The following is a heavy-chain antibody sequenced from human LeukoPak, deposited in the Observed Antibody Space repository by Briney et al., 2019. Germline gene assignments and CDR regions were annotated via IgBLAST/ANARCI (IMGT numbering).Heavy chain of an antibody. J-gene: IGHJ6*02. Sequence: PSETLSLTCTVSGGSISSCYWSWIRQPAGKGLEWIGRIYTSGSTNYNPSLKSRVTMSVDTSKNQFSLKLSSVTAADTAVYYCASITGTIWYYYGMDVWGQGTTVTVSS. V-gene: IGHV4-4*07. D-gene: IGHD1-7*01. CDR1: GGSISSCY. CDR2: IYTSGST. CDR3: ASITGTIWYYYGMDV.